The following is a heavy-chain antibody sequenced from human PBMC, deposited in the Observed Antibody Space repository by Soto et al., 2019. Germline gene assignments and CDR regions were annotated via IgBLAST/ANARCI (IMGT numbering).Heavy chain of an antibody. CDR2: ISYDGSKK. V-gene: IGHV3-30-3*01. CDR1: GFTFSVYA. Sequence: GGSLRLSCGASGFTFSVYAMHWVRQAPGKGLEWLAFISYDGSKKHYAESVKGRFTISRDNSKNTLYLQLNSLRTEDTAIYYCARDIYSLVDYFDYWGQGTLVTVSS. D-gene: IGHD3-16*02. J-gene: IGHJ4*02. CDR3: ARDIYSLVDYFDY.